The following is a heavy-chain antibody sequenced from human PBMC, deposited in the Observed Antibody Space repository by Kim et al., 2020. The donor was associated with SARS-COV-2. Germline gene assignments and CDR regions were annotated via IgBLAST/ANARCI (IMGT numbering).Heavy chain of an antibody. CDR1: GGSISSYY. D-gene: IGHD4-17*01. V-gene: IGHV4-4*07. CDR2: IYTSGST. J-gene: IGHJ6*02. Sequence: SETLSLTCTVSGGSISSYYWSWIRQPAGKGLEWIGRIYTSGSTNYNPSLKSRVTMSVDTSKNQFSLKLSSVTAADTAVYYCARGPYGDSPGYYYYGMDVWGQGTTVTVSS. CDR3: ARGPYGDSPGYYYYGMDV.